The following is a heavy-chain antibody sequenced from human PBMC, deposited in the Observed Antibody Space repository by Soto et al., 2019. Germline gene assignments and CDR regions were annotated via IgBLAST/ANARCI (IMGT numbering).Heavy chain of an antibody. Sequence: QVQLVESGGGVVQPGRSLSLSCAASGFTFSSYAMHWVRQAPGKGLEWVAVISYDGSNKYYADSVKGRFTISRDNSKNTLYLQMNSLRAEDTAVYYCARNYDFWSGYYQVGYWGQGTLVTVSS. CDR1: GFTFSSYA. J-gene: IGHJ4*02. CDR3: ARNYDFWSGYYQVGY. V-gene: IGHV3-30-3*01. CDR2: ISYDGSNK. D-gene: IGHD3-3*01.